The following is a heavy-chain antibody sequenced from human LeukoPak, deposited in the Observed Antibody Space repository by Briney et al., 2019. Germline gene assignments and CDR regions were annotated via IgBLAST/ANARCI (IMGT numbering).Heavy chain of an antibody. D-gene: IGHD1-26*01. CDR1: GGTFSSYA. V-gene: IGHV1-69*13. Sequence: GASVKVSCKASGGTFSSYAISWVRQAPGQGLEWMGGIIPIFGTANYAQKFQGRVTITADESTSTAYMELSRLRSDDTAVYYCARGFPGWVRGSHSTGWFDPWGQGTLVTVSS. J-gene: IGHJ5*02. CDR2: IIPIFGTA. CDR3: ARGFPGWVRGSHSTGWFDP.